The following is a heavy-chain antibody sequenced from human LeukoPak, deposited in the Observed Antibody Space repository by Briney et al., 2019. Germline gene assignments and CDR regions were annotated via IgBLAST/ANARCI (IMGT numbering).Heavy chain of an antibody. V-gene: IGHV4-59*12. D-gene: IGHD6-19*01. CDR2: IYYSGST. CDR1: GGSISSYY. CDR3: ARDQGRWLVRTFDY. Sequence: SETLSLTCTVSGGSISSYYWSWIRQPPGKGLEWIGYIYYSGSTSYNPSLKSRVTISLDTSKNQFSLKLSSVTAADTAVYYCARDQGRWLVRTFDYWGQGTLVTVSS. J-gene: IGHJ4*02.